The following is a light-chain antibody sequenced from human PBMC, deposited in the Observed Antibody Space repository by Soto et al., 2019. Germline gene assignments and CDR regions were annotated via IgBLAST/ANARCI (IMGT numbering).Light chain of an antibody. Sequence: DIQMTQSPSSLSASLGDRVTITCRASQGIKKYVAWYQQKPGKVPKLLIYAASSLQSGVPSWFSGSGSGTDFTLTISSLQPEDVATYYCQKYDTVPWAFGQGTKVDIK. CDR1: QGIKKY. CDR2: AAS. CDR3: QKYDTVPWA. J-gene: IGKJ1*01. V-gene: IGKV1-27*01.